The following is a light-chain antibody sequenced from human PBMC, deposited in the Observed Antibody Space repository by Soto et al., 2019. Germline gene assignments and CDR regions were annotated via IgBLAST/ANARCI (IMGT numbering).Light chain of an antibody. V-gene: IGLV2-14*01. CDR2: EDI. J-gene: IGLJ1*01. Sequence: SVLTQTASVSGSPGQSITVSCTGTRSDVGGYNYVSWYQQHPGKAPKLLIYEDIKRPSGVSNRFSGSKSGNTASLTISGLQAEDEADYFCNSYTSSRTFVFGTGTKVTVL. CDR1: RSDVGGYNY. CDR3: NSYTSSRTFV.